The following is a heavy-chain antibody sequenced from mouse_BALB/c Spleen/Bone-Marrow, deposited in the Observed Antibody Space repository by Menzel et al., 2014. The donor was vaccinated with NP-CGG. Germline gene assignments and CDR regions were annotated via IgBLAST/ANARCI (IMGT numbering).Heavy chain of an antibody. J-gene: IGHJ2*01. CDR2: IYYSGTI. V-gene: IGHV3-5*02. CDR1: GLSITTGNYR. Sequence: VQLQQPGPGLVKPSQTVSLTCTVTGLSITTGNYRWSWIRPFPGNKLEWIGYIYYSGTITYYPSLTSRTTITRDTSKNQSSQEMNSLTAEDTATYNSARDYRYFDYGGQGTTLTVSS. D-gene: IGHD2-14*01. CDR3: ARDYRYFDY.